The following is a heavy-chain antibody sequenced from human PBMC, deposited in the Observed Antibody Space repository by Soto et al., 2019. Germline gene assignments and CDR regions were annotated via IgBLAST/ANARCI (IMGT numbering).Heavy chain of an antibody. CDR1: CGSVSSGRFY. V-gene: IGHV4-61*01. D-gene: IGHD6-19*01. CDR3: ARSGSGSGWL. J-gene: IGHJ4*02. Sequence: QVQLQESGPGLVKPAETLALTCTVSCGSVSSGRFYWRWIRQPPGKGLEWIGYIYYSGSTKYNPSLRSRGTIAVDTSKNQFSLKLTSVTAADTAVYYGARSGSGSGWLGGQGTLVTVSS. CDR2: IYYSGST.